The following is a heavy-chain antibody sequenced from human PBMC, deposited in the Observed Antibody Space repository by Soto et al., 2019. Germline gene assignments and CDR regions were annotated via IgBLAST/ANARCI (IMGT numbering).Heavy chain of an antibody. D-gene: IGHD3-10*01. CDR2: MNPGSGDT. J-gene: IGHJ5*02. CDR3: ARMAKFGSLSWFDP. CDR1: GYSFTNND. Sequence: ASVKVSCKASGYSFTNNDVSWVRQATGQGLEWMGWMNPGSGDTGYAQKFQGRVTMTRDISIATAYMELSSLRSDDTAIYYCARMAKFGSLSWFDPWGQGTLVTVSS. V-gene: IGHV1-8*01.